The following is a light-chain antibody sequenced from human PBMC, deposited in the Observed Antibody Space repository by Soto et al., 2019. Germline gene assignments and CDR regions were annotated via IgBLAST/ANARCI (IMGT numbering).Light chain of an antibody. CDR2: GAT. CDR3: QQYAMSPLT. CDR1: QMVAASY. J-gene: IGKJ4*01. V-gene: IGKV3-20*01. Sequence: EIVLTQSPGTLSLSPGERVTLSCRASQMVAASYLAWYQQKPGQAPRLLIYGATNRATGIPDRFSGRGTGTDFTLTISRLEAEDFAVYYCQQYAMSPLTFGGGAKMEI.